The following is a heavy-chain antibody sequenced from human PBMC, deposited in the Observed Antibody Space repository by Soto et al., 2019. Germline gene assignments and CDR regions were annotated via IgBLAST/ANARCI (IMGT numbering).Heavy chain of an antibody. CDR2: IHPSGGGS. CDR1: GYPFNTYY. V-gene: IGHV1-46*02. D-gene: IGHD2-21*02. CDR3: ARGGHIAVVTDSFDS. J-gene: IGHJ4*02. Sequence: GASVKVSCKSSGYPFNTYYLRWVRQAPGQGLEWMGMIHPSGGGSTYAQKFLGRVTMTMDSSTSTVFMELTSLRSADTAVHYCARGGHIAVVTDSFDSWGQGTLVTVSS.